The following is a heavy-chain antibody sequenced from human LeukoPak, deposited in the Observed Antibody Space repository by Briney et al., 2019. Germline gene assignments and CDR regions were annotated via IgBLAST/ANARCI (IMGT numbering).Heavy chain of an antibody. Sequence: GGSLRLSCAASGFTLSNYGMHWVRQAPGKGLEWVAFIRYDGSHEYYVDSVRGRFTISRDFSKNTLYLQMNGLRAEDTAVYYCARDPHGYISYYFDYWGQGTLVTVSS. V-gene: IGHV3-30*02. D-gene: IGHD5-24*01. CDR1: GFTLSNYG. CDR3: ARDPHGYISYYFDY. J-gene: IGHJ4*02. CDR2: IRYDGSHE.